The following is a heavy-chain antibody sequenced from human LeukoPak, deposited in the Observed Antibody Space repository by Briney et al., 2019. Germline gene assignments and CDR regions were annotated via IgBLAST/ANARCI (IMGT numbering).Heavy chain of an antibody. CDR2: IKRDGSEE. Sequence: ETLSLTCAVYGGSFSGYYWSWVRQAPGKGLEWVANIKRDGSEEYYVDSVKGRFIISRDNAKNSLYLQMNSLRVQDTAVYYCARDRGRYSSSSAPLDYGGQGTLVTVPS. CDR1: GGSFSGYY. D-gene: IGHD6-6*01. CDR3: ARDRGRYSSSSAPLDY. V-gene: IGHV3-7*01. J-gene: IGHJ4*02.